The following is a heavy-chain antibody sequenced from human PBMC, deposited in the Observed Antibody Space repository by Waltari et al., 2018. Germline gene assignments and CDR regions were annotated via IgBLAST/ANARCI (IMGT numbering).Heavy chain of an antibody. D-gene: IGHD6-25*01. CDR2: IYHTGSS. CDR1: GHSVNNDFY. CDR3: AEEGNTTAGLFDS. Sequence: QVQLRESGPGLVRSSETLSLTCPVSGHSVNNDFYGAWLRQSPGGGLEWIASIYHTGSSHYNSSLKSRVSISTDMSTKQFFLTLTHLTAADTAVYYCAEEGNTTAGLFDSWGQGTLVTVSS. J-gene: IGHJ4*02. V-gene: IGHV4-38-2*01.